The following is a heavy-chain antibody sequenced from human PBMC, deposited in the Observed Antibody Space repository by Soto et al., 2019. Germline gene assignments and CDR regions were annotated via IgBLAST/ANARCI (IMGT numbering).Heavy chain of an antibody. Sequence: PGGSLRLSCAVSGFNFSYYYMSWIRQAPGKGLEWVSYISSRGSSIYYADSVKGRFTNSRDNTKNSLYLQMNGLRAEDTAVYYCARGYYDFWSGYYISPYGMDVWGQGTTVTV. CDR3: ARGYYDFWSGYYISPYGMDV. CDR1: GFNFSYYY. D-gene: IGHD3-3*01. CDR2: ISSRGSSI. V-gene: IGHV3-11*01. J-gene: IGHJ6*02.